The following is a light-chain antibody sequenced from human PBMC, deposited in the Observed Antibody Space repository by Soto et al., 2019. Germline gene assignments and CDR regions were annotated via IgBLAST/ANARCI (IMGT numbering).Light chain of an antibody. J-gene: IGKJ1*01. CDR2: GAS. CDR3: QQYGSSPWT. Sequence: ETVLTQSPGTLSLSPGERATLSCRASQTISSNYLAWYRQTPRQAPRLLIYGASNRATGIADRFSGSGSGTDFTLIISRLEPEDFALYYCQQYGSSPWTFGQGTKVEIK. V-gene: IGKV3-20*01. CDR1: QTISSNY.